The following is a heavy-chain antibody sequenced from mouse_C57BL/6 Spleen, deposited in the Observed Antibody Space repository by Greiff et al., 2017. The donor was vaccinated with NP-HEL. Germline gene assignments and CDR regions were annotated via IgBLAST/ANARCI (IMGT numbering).Heavy chain of an antibody. J-gene: IGHJ4*01. Sequence: LQQSGASVKISCKASGYAFSSYWMNWVKQRPGKGLEWIGQIYPGDGDTNYNGKFKGKATLTADKSSSTAYMQLSSLTSEDSAGYFCARKPPFHYAMDYWGQGTSVTVSS. CDR1: GYAFSSYW. CDR3: ARKPPFHYAMDY. V-gene: IGHV1-80*01. CDR2: IYPGDGDT.